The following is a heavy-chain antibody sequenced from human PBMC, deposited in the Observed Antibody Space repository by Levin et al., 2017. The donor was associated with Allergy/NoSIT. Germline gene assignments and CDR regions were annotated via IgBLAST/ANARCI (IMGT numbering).Heavy chain of an antibody. CDR3: ARHRSGSGSIY. CDR1: GDSISSSSYY. CDR2: IYYSGST. J-gene: IGHJ4*02. D-gene: IGHD3-10*01. V-gene: IGHV4-39*01. Sequence: GSLRLSCTVSGDSISSSSYYWGWIRQPPGKGLEYIGLIYYSGSTYYNPSLRSRVTMSVDTSKNQFSLKLNSVTAADTAVYYCARHRSGSGSIYWGQGTLVTVSS.